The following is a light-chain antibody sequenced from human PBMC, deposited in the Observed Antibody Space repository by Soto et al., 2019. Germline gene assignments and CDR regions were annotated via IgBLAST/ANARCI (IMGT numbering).Light chain of an antibody. Sequence: DIQMTQSPSSLSASVGDIITITCQASQDISKYLIWYQQTPGKAPKFLIYEASNLERGVPSRFSGSGSGTDFTFTINSLQPEDIATYYCQQYHSLPFTFGPGTKLDIK. CDR1: QDISKY. V-gene: IGKV1-33*01. CDR2: EAS. CDR3: QQYHSLPFT. J-gene: IGKJ3*01.